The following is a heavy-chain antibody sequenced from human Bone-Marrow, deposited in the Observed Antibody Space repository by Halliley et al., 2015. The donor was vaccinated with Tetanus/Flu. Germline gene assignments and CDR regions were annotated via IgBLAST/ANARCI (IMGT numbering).Heavy chain of an antibody. Sequence: TLSLTCTVSGGSSSRFYWSWIRQTPGKGLEWIGYVTYRGSTTYNPSLQSRVSMSIDTSMNQFSLKLSSVTAADTAIYYCARNLQTGGTDSWGQGSLVTVSS. CDR1: GGSSSRFY. CDR3: ARNLQTGGTDS. V-gene: IGHV4-59*01. J-gene: IGHJ4*02. D-gene: IGHD3-16*01. CDR2: VTYRGST.